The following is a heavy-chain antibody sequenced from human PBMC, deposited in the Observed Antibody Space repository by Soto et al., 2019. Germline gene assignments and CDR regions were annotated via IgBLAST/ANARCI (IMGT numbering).Heavy chain of an antibody. D-gene: IGHD6-6*01. J-gene: IGHJ6*02. CDR2: IYYSGST. CDR3: ARSVGSARRGYYYYGMDV. CDR1: GGSISSYY. V-gene: IGHV4-59*01. Sequence: PSETPSLTCTVSGGSISSYYWSWIRQPPGKGLEWIGYIYYSGSTNYNPSLKSRVTISVDTSKNQFSLKLSSVTAADTAVYYCARSVGSARRGYYYYGMDVWGQGTTVTVSS.